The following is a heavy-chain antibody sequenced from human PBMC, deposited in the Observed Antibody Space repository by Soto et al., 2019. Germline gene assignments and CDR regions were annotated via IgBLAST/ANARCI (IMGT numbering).Heavy chain of an antibody. D-gene: IGHD3-22*01. CDR2: IGIAGDT. J-gene: IGHJ6*02. CDR1: GFTFSSYD. V-gene: IGHV3-13*04. Sequence: EVQLVESGGGLVQPGGSLRLSCAASGFTFSSYDMQWVRQATGKGLEWVSAIGIAGDTYYPGSVKGRFTISRENAKNSLYLQMNRLRAGDTAVYYCARSPPGGYHYYYGMDVWGQGTTVTVSS. CDR3: ARSPPGGYHYYYGMDV.